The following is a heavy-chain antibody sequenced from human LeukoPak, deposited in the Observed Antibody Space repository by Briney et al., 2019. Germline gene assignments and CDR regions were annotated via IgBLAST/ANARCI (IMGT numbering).Heavy chain of an antibody. V-gene: IGHV3-11*01. D-gene: IGHD6-13*01. CDR2: ISNSGSTI. CDR3: ARAGIAAAGTRIGYYYGMDV. J-gene: IGHJ6*02. CDR1: GFTFSNFT. Sequence: PGGSLRLSCAASGFTFSNFTMSWVRQAPGKGLEWVSYISNSGSTIYYADSVKGRFAISRDSAKNSLFLQMNGLRAEDTAVYYCARAGIAAAGTRIGYYYGMDVWGQGTTVTVSS.